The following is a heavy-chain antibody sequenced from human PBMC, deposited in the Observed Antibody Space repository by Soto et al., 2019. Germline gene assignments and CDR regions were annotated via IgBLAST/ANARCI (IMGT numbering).Heavy chain of an antibody. CDR3: ARGPSSFSSDFDY. Sequence: LRLSCAASGFTFSSYSMNWVRQVPGKGLEWVSSISSSSSYIYYADSVKGRFTISRDNAKNSLYLQMNSLRAEDTAVYYCARGPSSFSSDFDYWGQGTLVTVSS. D-gene: IGHD6-6*01. V-gene: IGHV3-21*01. CDR1: GFTFSSYS. CDR2: ISSSSSYI. J-gene: IGHJ4*02.